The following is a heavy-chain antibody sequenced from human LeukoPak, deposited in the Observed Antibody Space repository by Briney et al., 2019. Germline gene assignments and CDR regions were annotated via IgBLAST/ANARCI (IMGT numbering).Heavy chain of an antibody. CDR1: GFTFDHYT. Sequence: PGGSLRLSCAASGFTFDHYTMRWVRQAPGKGLEWVSLISWDGGSTYYADSVKGRFTISRDNSKNSLSLQMNSLRAEDTALYYCAKDGKNYFDYWGQGTLVTVSS. J-gene: IGHJ4*02. CDR2: ISWDGGST. V-gene: IGHV3-43*01. CDR3: AKDGKNYFDY.